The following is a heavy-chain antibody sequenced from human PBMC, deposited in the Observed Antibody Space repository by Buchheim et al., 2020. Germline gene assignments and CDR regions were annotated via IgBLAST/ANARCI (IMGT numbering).Heavy chain of an antibody. V-gene: IGHV3-23*01. J-gene: IGHJ4*02. Sequence: EVQLLESGGGLVQPGGSLRLSCAASGFTFSNYIMSWVRQAPGKGLEWVSAMSGVGGTTYYADSVKGRFTISRDNSKTTLYLQMNSLRAEDTAEYYCAKAVNNSWYVFDYWGQGAL. CDR1: GFTFSNYI. CDR2: MSGVGGTT. CDR3: AKAVNNSWYVFDY. D-gene: IGHD6-13*01.